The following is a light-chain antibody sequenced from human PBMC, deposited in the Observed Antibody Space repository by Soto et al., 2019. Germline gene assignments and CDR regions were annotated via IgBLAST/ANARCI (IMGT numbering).Light chain of an antibody. CDR1: HSLLHSNGYNY. J-gene: IGKJ1*01. CDR3: MQPLQTPRT. V-gene: IGKV2-28*01. Sequence: DVVMTQSPLSLTVTPGAPASISCRSSHSLLHSNGYNYLDWYLQKPGQSPQLLIYLGSNRSSGVPDRFSGSGSATDFTLKISRVEAEDVGIYYCMQPLQTPRTFGQGTKVEIK. CDR2: LGS.